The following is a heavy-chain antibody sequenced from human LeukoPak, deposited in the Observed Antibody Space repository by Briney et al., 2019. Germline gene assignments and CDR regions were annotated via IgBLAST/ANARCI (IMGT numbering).Heavy chain of an antibody. V-gene: IGHV1-69*01. J-gene: IGHJ6*03. CDR1: AGTFSSYA. D-gene: IGHD6-13*01. CDR3: ARAGVDSSSWYGFYYYYMDV. CDR2: IIPIFGTA. Sequence: SAKVSCKASAGTFSSYAISWVGQAPGQGLEWMGGIIPIFGTANYAQKFQGRVTITADESTSTAYMELSSLRSEDTAVYYCARAGVDSSSWYGFYYYYMDVWGKGTTVTVSS.